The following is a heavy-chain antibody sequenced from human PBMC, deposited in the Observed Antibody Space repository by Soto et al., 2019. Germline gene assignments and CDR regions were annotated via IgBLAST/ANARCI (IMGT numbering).Heavy chain of an antibody. CDR3: ASHFAYGSGSIDY. V-gene: IGHV3-74*01. CDR2: IKSDVSST. D-gene: IGHD3-10*01. Sequence: PVGSLRLSCAASRFTFSSYWMHWVRQAPGKGLVWVSRIKSDVSSTSYADSVKGRFTISRDNAKHTLFLQMNSLRAEDTAVYYCASHFAYGSGSIDYWGQGTLVTVSS. J-gene: IGHJ4*02. CDR1: RFTFSSYW.